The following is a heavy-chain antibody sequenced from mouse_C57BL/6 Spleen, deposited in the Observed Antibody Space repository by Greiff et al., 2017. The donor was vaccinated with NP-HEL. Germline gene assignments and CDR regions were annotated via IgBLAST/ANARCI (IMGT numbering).Heavy chain of an antibody. CDR3: ARLGLGLGY. J-gene: IGHJ2*01. CDR1: GYTFTSYW. V-gene: IGHV1-69*01. Sequence: QVQLQQPGAELVMPGASVKLSCKASGYTFTSYWMTWVKQRPGQGLEWIGEIGPSGSYTNYNQKFKGKSTLTVDKSSSTAYMQLSSLTSEDSAVYYCARLGLGLGYWGQGTTLTVSS. D-gene: IGHD4-1*01. CDR2: IGPSGSYT.